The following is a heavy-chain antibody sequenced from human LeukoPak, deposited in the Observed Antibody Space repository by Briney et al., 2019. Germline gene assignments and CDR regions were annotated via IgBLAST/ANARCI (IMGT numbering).Heavy chain of an antibody. D-gene: IGHD4-17*01. CDR2: VPSTGNT. CDR3: ARPYYGHSVGDAYDV. V-gene: IGHV4-59*01. J-gene: IGHJ3*01. Sequence: PSETLSLTCTVARVSINDYYWTWIRQPPGKGLEWIGYVPSTGNTNSDPSLRSRVSMSIDASKKQFSLRLNSVTAADTAVYYCARPYYGHSVGDAYDVWGQGTLVTVSS. CDR1: RVSINDYY.